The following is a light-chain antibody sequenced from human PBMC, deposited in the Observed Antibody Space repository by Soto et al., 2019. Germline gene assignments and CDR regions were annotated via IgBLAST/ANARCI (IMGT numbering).Light chain of an antibody. J-gene: IGLJ1*01. Sequence: QSVLTQPHSASGTPGQRVTISCSGSSSNIGSNTVNWLPGTAPKLLIYGNNQRPSGVPDRFSGSKSGTSASLAISGLQSEDEADYYCATWDDSQNVLYVFGTGTKLTV. CDR3: ATWDDSQNVLYV. V-gene: IGLV1-44*01. CDR2: GNN. CDR1: SSNIGSNT.